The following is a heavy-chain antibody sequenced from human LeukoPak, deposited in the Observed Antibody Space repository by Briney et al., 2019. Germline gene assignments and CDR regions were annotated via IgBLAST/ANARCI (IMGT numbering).Heavy chain of an antibody. D-gene: IGHD2-21*02. CDR3: AKGARYCGGDCYSSGDAFDI. CDR2: ISGSSSYI. J-gene: IGHJ3*02. CDR1: GFTFSSYG. V-gene: IGHV3-21*04. Sequence: GGSLRLSCAASGFTFSSYGMHWVRQAPGKGLEWVSSISGSSSYIYYADSVKGRFTISRDNAKNSLYLQMNSLRAEDTAVYYCAKGARYCGGDCYSSGDAFDIWGQGTMVTVSS.